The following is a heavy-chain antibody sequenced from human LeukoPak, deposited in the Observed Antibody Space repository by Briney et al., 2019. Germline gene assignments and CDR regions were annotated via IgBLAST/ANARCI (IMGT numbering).Heavy chain of an antibody. CDR1: GFTFSSYA. Sequence: PGGSLRLSCAASGFTFSSYAMSWVRQAPGKRLEWVSAISGSGGSTYYADSVKGRFTISRDNSKNTLYLQMNSLRAEDTAVYYCARGVVVPAAMAPMVDYWGQGTLVTVSS. D-gene: IGHD2-2*01. CDR3: ARGVVVPAAMAPMVDY. CDR2: ISGSGGST. J-gene: IGHJ4*02. V-gene: IGHV3-23*01.